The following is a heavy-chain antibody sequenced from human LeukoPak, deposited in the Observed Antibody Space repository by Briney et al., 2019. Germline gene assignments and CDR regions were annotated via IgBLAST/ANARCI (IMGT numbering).Heavy chain of an antibody. CDR1: GGSISSYY. J-gene: IGHJ6*03. CDR2: IYYSGST. Sequence: KPSETLSLTCTVSGGSISSYYWSWIRQPPGKGLEWIGYIYYSGSTNYNPSLKSRVTISVDTSKNQFSLKLSSVTAADTAVYYCVRENYYYYYMDVWGKGTTVTISS. V-gene: IGHV4-59*01. CDR3: VRENYYYYYMDV.